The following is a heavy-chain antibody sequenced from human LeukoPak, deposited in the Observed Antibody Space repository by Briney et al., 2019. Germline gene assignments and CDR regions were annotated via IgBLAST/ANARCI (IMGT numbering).Heavy chain of an antibody. CDR1: GFTFSSYA. CDR3: AKDLEYQLMGAY. Sequence: PGGSLRLSCAASGFTFSSYAMSWVRQAPGKGLEWVSAISGSGSSTYYADSVKGRFTISRDNSKKTLYLQMNSLRAEDTAVYYCAKDLEYQLMGAYWGQGTLVTVSS. D-gene: IGHD2-2*01. V-gene: IGHV3-23*01. J-gene: IGHJ4*02. CDR2: ISGSGSST.